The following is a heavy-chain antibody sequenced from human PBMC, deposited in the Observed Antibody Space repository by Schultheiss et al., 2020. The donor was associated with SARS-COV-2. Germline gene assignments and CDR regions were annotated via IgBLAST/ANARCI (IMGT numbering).Heavy chain of an antibody. CDR3: VRDLPFDL. CDR1: GFTVNSKY. V-gene: IGHV3-53*01. CDR2: IYSGGGT. Sequence: AGSLRLSCAASGFTVNSKYMSWVRQAPGKGLEWVSVIYSGGGTYYADSVKGRFTISRDNSKNTLYLQMNSLRAEDTALYYCVRDLPFDLWGRGTLVTVSS. J-gene: IGHJ2*01.